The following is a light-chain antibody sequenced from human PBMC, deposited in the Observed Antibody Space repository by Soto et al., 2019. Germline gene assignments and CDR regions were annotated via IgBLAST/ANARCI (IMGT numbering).Light chain of an antibody. CDR2: DSS. V-gene: IGKV3-11*01. CDR1: QSVAGY. CDR3: QHRSNWRMYT. J-gene: IGKJ2*01. Sequence: ELVLTQSPATLSLSPGERATLSCRASQSVAGYLAWYQQKPGQGPKLLIYDSSTRATGTPARFRGSGSGTDFPLTISRLEPEDFAIYYCQHRSNWRMYTFGQGTKLEIK.